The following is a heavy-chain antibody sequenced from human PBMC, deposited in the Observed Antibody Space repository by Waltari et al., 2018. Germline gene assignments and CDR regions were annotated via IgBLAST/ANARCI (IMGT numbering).Heavy chain of an antibody. V-gene: IGHV3-53*01. Sequence: EVQLVESGGGLIQPGGSLRLSCAASGFTVSSNYMSWVRQAPGKGLEWVSVIYSGGSTYDADSVKGRFTIARDNSKNTLYLHMNSLRAEDTAVYYCASSLKYNWYFDLWGRGTLVTVSS. CDR2: IYSGGST. J-gene: IGHJ2*01. D-gene: IGHD6-6*01. CDR3: ASSLKYNWYFDL. CDR1: GFTVSSNY.